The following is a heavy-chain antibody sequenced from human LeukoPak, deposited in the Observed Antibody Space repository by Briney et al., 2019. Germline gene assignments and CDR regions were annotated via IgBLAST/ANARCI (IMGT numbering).Heavy chain of an antibody. V-gene: IGHV3-53*01. Sequence: PGGSLRLSCAASGFSVSSNNMNWVRQAPGKGLEWVSVIYSGGSTYYADSVKGRFTISRDNSKNTLDLQMNSLRAEDTAVYYCARWVEGGYDSVPHFDYWGQGTLVTVSS. D-gene: IGHD5-12*01. J-gene: IGHJ4*02. CDR2: IYSGGST. CDR3: ARWVEGGYDSVPHFDY. CDR1: GFSVSSNN.